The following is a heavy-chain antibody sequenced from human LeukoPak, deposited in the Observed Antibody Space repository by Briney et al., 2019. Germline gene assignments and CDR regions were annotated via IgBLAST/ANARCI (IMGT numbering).Heavy chain of an antibody. D-gene: IGHD3-16*01. CDR3: AREYNGGAPNWFDP. Sequence: SETLSLTCTVSGGSISSYYWSWIRQPPGKGLEWIGYIYYSGSTNYNPSLKSRVTISVDTSKNQFSLELSSVTAADTAVYYCAREYNGGAPNWFDPWGQGTLVTVSS. CDR1: GGSISSYY. J-gene: IGHJ5*02. CDR2: IYYSGST. V-gene: IGHV4-59*01.